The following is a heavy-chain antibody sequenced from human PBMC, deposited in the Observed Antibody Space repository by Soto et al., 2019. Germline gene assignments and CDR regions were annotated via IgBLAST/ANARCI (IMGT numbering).Heavy chain of an antibody. V-gene: IGHV3-9*01. Sequence: EVQLVESGGGLVQPGRSLRLSCAASGFTFDDYVMHWVRQAPGKGLEWVSGISWNGGSIGYADSVKGRFTISRDNAKNSLYLQMNSLRAEDTAFYYCTKGILLYYYVYGMDVWGQGTTVTVSS. D-gene: IGHD3-10*02. CDR2: ISWNGGSI. J-gene: IGHJ6*02. CDR1: GFTFDDYV. CDR3: TKGILLYYYVYGMDV.